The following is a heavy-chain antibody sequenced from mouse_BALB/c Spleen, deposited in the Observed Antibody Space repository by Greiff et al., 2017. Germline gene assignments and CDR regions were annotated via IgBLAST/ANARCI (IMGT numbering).Heavy chain of an antibody. Sequence: VQLKQSGAELVRPGASVKMSCKASGYTFTSYVMHWVKQKPGQGLEWIGYINPYNDGTKYNEKFKGKATLTSDKSSTTAYMELSSLTSEDSAVYYCARDCDGYSWFAYWGQGTLVTVSA. CDR2: INPYNDGT. CDR1: GYTFTSYV. J-gene: IGHJ3*01. V-gene: IGHV1-14*01. CDR3: ARDCDGYSWFAY. D-gene: IGHD2-3*01.